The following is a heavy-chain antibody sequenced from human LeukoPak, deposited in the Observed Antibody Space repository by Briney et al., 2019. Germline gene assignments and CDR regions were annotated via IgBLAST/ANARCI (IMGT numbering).Heavy chain of an antibody. V-gene: IGHV4-4*07. Sequence: PSETLSLTCAVSGYSISSYYWNWIRQPAGKGLEWIGRIYTSGSTNYSPSLQSRVTMSVDTSKNQFSLKLSSVTAADTAVYYCARGMGGYVDYWGQGTLVTVSS. CDR3: ARGMGGYVDY. CDR1: GYSISSYY. CDR2: IYTSGST. D-gene: IGHD2-15*01. J-gene: IGHJ4*02.